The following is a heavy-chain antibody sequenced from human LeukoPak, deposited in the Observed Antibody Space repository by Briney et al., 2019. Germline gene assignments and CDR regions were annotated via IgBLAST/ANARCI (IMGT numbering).Heavy chain of an antibody. Sequence: SETLSLTCTVSGGSISSYYWSWIRQPPGKGLEWIGYIYYSGSTNYNPSLKSRVTISVDTSKNQFSLKLSSVTAADTAVYYCAGAGGDSDFDYWGQGTLVTVSS. CDR2: IYYSGST. V-gene: IGHV4-59*01. CDR3: AGAGGDSDFDY. J-gene: IGHJ4*02. D-gene: IGHD4-17*01. CDR1: GGSISSYY.